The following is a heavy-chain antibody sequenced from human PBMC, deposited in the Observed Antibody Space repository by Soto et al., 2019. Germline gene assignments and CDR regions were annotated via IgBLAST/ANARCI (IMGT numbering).Heavy chain of an antibody. D-gene: IGHD3-9*01. V-gene: IGHV1-46*01. CDR2: INTSTGGT. CDR1: GYTFSKHR. J-gene: IGHJ4*02. CDR3: VREPTGTSMQWAFDL. Sequence: QVQMVQSGAEAKMPGASVKLSCKADGYTFSKHRVHWVRKAAGQGLEWMVIINTSTGGTVYAQKFMTRVALPTHTSTGTVYVELSSLPAEETAIYYCVREPTGTSMQWAFDLWGQGNLVTVS.